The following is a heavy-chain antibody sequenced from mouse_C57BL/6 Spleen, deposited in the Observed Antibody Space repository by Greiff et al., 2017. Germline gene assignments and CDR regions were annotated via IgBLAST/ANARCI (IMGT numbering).Heavy chain of an antibody. CDR1: GYTFTDYE. D-gene: IGHD1-1*01. V-gene: IGHV1-15*01. CDR2: IDPETGGT. Sequence: VHLVESGAELVRPGASVTLSCKASGYTFTDYEMHWVKQTPVHGLEWIGAIDPETGGTAYNQKFKGKAILTADKSSSTAYMELRSLTSEDSAVYYCTRVRGYYGSLFDYWGQGTTLTVSS. J-gene: IGHJ2*01. CDR3: TRVRGYYGSLFDY.